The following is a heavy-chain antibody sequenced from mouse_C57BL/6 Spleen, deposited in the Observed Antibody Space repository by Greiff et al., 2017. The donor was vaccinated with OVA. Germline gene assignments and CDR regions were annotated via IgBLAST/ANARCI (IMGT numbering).Heavy chain of an antibody. D-gene: IGHD2-4*01. Sequence: QVHVKQSGAELVKPGASVKMSCKASGYTFTTYPIEWMKQTHGKSLEWIGNFHPYNDDTKYNEKFKGKATLTVEKSSSTVYLELSRLTSDDSAVYYCARGGYDYDGWFAYWGQGTLVTVSA. CDR2: FHPYNDDT. V-gene: IGHV1-47*01. J-gene: IGHJ3*01. CDR1: GYTFTTYP. CDR3: ARGGYDYDGWFAY.